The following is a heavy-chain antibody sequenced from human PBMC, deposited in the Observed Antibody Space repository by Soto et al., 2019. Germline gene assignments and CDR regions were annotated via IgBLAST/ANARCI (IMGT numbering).Heavy chain of an antibody. Sequence: SETLSLTCTVSGFSISSYYWSWIRQPPGKGLEWIGYIYYSGSTNYNPSLKSRVAISVDTSKNQFSLKLNSVTAADTALYYCARSPGIYFDYWGQGVMVTVSS. CDR2: IYYSGST. J-gene: IGHJ4*02. V-gene: IGHV4-59*01. CDR1: GFSISSYY. CDR3: ARSPGIYFDY. D-gene: IGHD1-26*01.